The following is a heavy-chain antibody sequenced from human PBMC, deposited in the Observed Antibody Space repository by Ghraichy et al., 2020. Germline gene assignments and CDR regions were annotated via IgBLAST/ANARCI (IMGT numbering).Heavy chain of an antibody. D-gene: IGHD6-6*01. CDR3: ARESAHIAARRAALIEY. CDR2: INPSGGST. V-gene: IGHV1-46*01. Sequence: ASLKVSCKASGYIFTSYYMHWVRQAPGQGLEWMGIINPSGGSTTYAQKFQGRATMTRDTSTSTVYMELSSLRSEDTAVYYCARESAHIAARRAALIEYWGQGTLVIVSS. J-gene: IGHJ1*01. CDR1: GYIFTSYY.